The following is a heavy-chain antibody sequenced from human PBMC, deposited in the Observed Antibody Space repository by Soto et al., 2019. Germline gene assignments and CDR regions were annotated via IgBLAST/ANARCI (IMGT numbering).Heavy chain of an antibody. Sequence: QVQLVQSGAEVKKPGASVKVSCKASGNTFSSYGINWVRQAPGQGLEWMGWISVYNGNTKYAQKGQGRVTITTDTSTSTAYMELRSPRSDDTAVYSCASGYSGVGWFDPWGQGTLVTVSS. J-gene: IGHJ5*02. CDR2: ISVYNGNT. V-gene: IGHV1-18*01. D-gene: IGHD5-12*01. CDR1: GNTFSSYG. CDR3: ASGYSGVGWFDP.